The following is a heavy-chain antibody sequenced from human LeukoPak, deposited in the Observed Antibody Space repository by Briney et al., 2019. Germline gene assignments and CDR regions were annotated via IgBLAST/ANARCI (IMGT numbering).Heavy chain of an antibody. CDR3: ASNYDSSGYYYLAY. J-gene: IGHJ4*02. D-gene: IGHD3-22*01. V-gene: IGHV3-21*01. Sequence: PGGSLRLSCAASGFTFSSYSMNWVRQAPGKGLEWVSSISSSSSYIYYADSVKGRFTISRDNAKNSLYLQMNSLRAEDTAVYYCASNYDSSGYYYLAYWGQGTLVTVSS. CDR1: GFTFSSYS. CDR2: ISSSSSYI.